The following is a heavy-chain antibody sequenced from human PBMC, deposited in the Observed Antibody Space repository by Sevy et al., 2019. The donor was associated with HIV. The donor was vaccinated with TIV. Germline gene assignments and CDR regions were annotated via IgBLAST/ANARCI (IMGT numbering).Heavy chain of an antibody. V-gene: IGHV3-21*01. Sequence: GGSLRLSCAASGFTFSSYSMNWVRQAPGKGLEWVSSISSSSSYIYYEDSVKGRFTISRDNAKNSLYLQMNSLRAEDTGVYYCARDRDMSTFGVGEGFDIWGQGTMVTVSS. D-gene: IGHD3-16*01. CDR2: ISSSSSYI. CDR1: GFTFSSYS. CDR3: ARDRDMSTFGVGEGFDI. J-gene: IGHJ3*02.